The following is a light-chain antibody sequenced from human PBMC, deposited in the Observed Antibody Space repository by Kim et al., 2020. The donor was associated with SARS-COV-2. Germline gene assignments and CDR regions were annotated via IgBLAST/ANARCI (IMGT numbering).Light chain of an antibody. CDR1: QSVCSHC. Sequence: SPGERAPLSCRTRQSVCSHCLAWYQQRPGQAPRLLIYSVSTRATGIPDRFSGSGSGTDFTLTISRLEPEDFAVYYCQQYRVAPTYTFGPGT. CDR3: QQYRVAPTYT. CDR2: SVS. V-gene: IGKV3-20*01. J-gene: IGKJ3*01.